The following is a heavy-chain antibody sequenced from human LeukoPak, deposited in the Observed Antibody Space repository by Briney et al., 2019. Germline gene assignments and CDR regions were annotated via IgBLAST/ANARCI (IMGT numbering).Heavy chain of an antibody. V-gene: IGHV3-23*01. D-gene: IGHD2-2*02. CDR2: ISGSGGGT. CDR1: EFSFGTYD. Sequence: GGSLRLSCTASEFSFGTYDMHWVRQAPGKGLEWVSAISGSGGGTYYADSVKGRFTISRDNSKNTVYLQMNSLRGEDTAVYYCAKEVGGYTTFDYWGQGTLVTVSS. J-gene: IGHJ4*02. CDR3: AKEVGGYTTFDY.